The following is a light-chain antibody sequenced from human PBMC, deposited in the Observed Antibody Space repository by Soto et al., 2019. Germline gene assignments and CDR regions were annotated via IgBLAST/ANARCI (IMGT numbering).Light chain of an antibody. CDR1: SSDVGAYDY. CDR3: SAYTISSTLV. CDR2: DVS. Sequence: QPVLPQPASVSGSPGQSITVSCTGTSSDVGAYDYVSWYQHHPGKAPKLMIYDVSYRPSGVSNRFSGSKSGNTASLTISGLQAEDASDYYCSAYTISSTLVFGTGTKLTVL. V-gene: IGLV2-14*03. J-gene: IGLJ1*01.